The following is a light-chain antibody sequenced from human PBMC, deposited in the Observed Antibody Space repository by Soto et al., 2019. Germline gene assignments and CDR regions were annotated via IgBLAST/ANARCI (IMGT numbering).Light chain of an antibody. J-gene: IGKJ1*01. Sequence: DIQMTQSPSSLSASVGYRVTITCRASQGIRNDLGWYQQKPGKAPKLLIYDASSLESGVPSRFSGSGSATEFTLTISSLQPDDFATYYCQQYNNYWTFGQGTKVDI. CDR3: QQYNNYWT. CDR2: DAS. V-gene: IGKV1-17*01. CDR1: QGIRND.